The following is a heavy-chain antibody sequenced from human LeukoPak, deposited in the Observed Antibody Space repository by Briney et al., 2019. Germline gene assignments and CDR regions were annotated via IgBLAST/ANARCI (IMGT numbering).Heavy chain of an antibody. CDR2: ISGTGGRT. CDR3: ARDLGYYYDSSGSDY. V-gene: IGHV3-23*01. CDR1: GFTFSSYA. D-gene: IGHD3-22*01. Sequence: GGSLRLSCAASGFTFSSYAMNWVRQAPGKGLEWVSVISGTGGRTYYADSVKGRFTISRDNSKNTLYLQMNSLRAEDTAVYYCARDLGYYYDSSGSDYWGQGTLVTVSS. J-gene: IGHJ4*02.